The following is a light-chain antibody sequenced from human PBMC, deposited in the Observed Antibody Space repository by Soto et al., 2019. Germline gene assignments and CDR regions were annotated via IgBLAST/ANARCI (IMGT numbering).Light chain of an antibody. CDR2: DAS. V-gene: IGKV3-11*01. Sequence: EIVLTQSPATLYLSPGERATLSCRASQSVSSYLAWYQQKPGQAPRLLIYDASNRATGIPARFSGSGSGTEFTLTISSLQSEDFTVYSCLQYHNLWAVGQGTKVDIK. CDR3: LQYHNLWA. CDR1: QSVSSY. J-gene: IGKJ1*01.